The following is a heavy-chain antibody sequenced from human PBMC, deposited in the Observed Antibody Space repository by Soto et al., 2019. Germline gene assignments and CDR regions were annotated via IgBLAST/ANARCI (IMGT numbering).Heavy chain of an antibody. J-gene: IGHJ5*02. CDR2: ISYDGSNK. V-gene: IGHV3-30-3*01. Sequence: LRLSCAASGFTFSSYAMHWVRQAPGKGLEWVAVISYDGSNKYYADSVKGRFTISRDNSKNTLYLQMNSLRAEDTAVYYCAREREEYQPLLLASNWFDPWGQGTLVTVSS. CDR1: GFTFSSYA. D-gene: IGHD2-15*01. CDR3: AREREEYQPLLLASNWFDP.